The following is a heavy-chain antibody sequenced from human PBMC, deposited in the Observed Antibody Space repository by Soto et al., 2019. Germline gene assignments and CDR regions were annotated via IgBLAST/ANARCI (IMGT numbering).Heavy chain of an antibody. V-gene: IGHV3-30-3*01. D-gene: IGHD3-3*01. CDR1: GFTFSSCA. J-gene: IGHJ4*02. CDR3: VRDKRDLRFVEWSYYFDY. CDR2: ISYDGSNK. Sequence: GGSLRLSCAASGFTFSSCAMHWVRQAPGKGLEWVALISYDGSNKYYADSVKGRFTISRDNSKNTLYLQMNSLRAEDTAVYYCVRDKRDLRFVEWSYYFDYWGQGTLVTVSS.